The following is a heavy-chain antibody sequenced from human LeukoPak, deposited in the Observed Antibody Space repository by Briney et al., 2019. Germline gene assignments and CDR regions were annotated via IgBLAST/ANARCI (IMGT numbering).Heavy chain of an antibody. Sequence: GGPLRLSCAASGFTFSSYSMNWVRQAPGKGLEWVSSISSSSSYIYYADSVKGRFTISRDNAKNSLHLQMNSLRAEDTAVYYCARDARANWGSDAFDIWGQGTMVTVSS. CDR1: GFTFSSYS. V-gene: IGHV3-21*01. D-gene: IGHD7-27*01. CDR2: ISSSSSYI. J-gene: IGHJ3*02. CDR3: ARDARANWGSDAFDI.